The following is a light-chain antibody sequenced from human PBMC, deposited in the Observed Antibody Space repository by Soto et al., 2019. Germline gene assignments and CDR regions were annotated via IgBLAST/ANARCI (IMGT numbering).Light chain of an antibody. CDR3: QHYGTSPTWT. CDR2: GAS. Sequence: DIVLTQSPGILSLSPGERATLSCRASQSVSGSYLAWYQQKPGQAPRLLIYGASSRATGIPDRFSGDGSGTDFTLTISRLEPEDFVVYYCQHYGTSPTWTFGQGTKVEVK. CDR1: QSVSGSY. J-gene: IGKJ1*01. V-gene: IGKV3-20*01.